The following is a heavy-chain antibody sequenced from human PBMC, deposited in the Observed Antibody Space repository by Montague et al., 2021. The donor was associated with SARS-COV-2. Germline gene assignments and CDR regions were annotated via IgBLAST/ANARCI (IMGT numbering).Heavy chain of an antibody. CDR3: ARRLGGSGWLDY. CDR2: IHTTGRT. CDR1: GGSISSGSYY. V-gene: IGHV4-39*01. Sequence: SETLSLTCTVAGGSISSGSYYWGWIRQPAGKGLEWIGSIHTTGRTYYKSRVTISVDTSQNQFSLQVTSVTAADTAVYSCARRLGGSGWLDYWGQGTLVTVSS. J-gene: IGHJ4*02. D-gene: IGHD6-25*01.